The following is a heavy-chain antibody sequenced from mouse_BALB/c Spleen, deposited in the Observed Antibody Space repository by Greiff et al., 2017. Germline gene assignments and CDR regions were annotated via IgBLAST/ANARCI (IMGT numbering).Heavy chain of an antibody. V-gene: IGHV3-2*02. CDR2: ISYSGST. CDR1: GYSITSDYA. CDR3: ARRGGTFRYFDV. D-gene: IGHD4-1*01. J-gene: IGHJ1*01. Sequence: EVKLQESGPGLVKPSQSLSLTCTVTGYSITSDYAWNWIRQFPGNKLGWMGYISYSGSTSYNPSLKSRISITRDTSKNQFFLQLNSVTTEDTATYYCARRGGTFRYFDVWGAGTTVTVSS.